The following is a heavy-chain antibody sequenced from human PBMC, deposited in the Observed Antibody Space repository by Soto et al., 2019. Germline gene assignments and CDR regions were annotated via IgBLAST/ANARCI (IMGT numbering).Heavy chain of an antibody. D-gene: IGHD6-13*01. CDR2: FDPEDGET. Sequence: ASVKVSCKVSGYTLTELSMHWVRQAPGKGLEWMGGFDPEDGETIYAQKFQGRVTMTEDTSTDTAYMELSSLRSEDTAVYYCATSQLVPKLYYFDYWGQGTLVPVSS. CDR1: GYTLTELS. J-gene: IGHJ4*02. V-gene: IGHV1-24*01. CDR3: ATSQLVPKLYYFDY.